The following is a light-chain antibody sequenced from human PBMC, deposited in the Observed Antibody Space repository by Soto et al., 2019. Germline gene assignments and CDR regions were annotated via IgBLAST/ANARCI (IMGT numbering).Light chain of an antibody. J-gene: IGKJ1*01. V-gene: IGKV1-9*01. CDR1: QGISSY. CDR3: QQLNSYPRT. Sequence: IQLTQSPSSLSASVGDRFTITCRASQGISSYLAWYQQKPGKAPNLLIYGASTLQSGVPSQFSGSGSGTDFTLTISSLQPEDFATYYCQQLNSYPRTFGQGTTVEMK. CDR2: GAS.